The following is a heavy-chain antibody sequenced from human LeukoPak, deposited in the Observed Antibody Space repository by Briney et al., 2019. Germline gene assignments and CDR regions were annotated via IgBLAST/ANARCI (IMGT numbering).Heavy chain of an antibody. CDR3: AGRTMVRGVKVDDAFDI. J-gene: IGHJ3*02. Sequence: ASVKVSCKASGYTFTGYHMHWVRQAPGQGLEWMGWINPNSGGTNYAQKFQGRVTMTRDTSISTAYMELSRLRSDDTAVYYCAGRTMVRGVKVDDAFDIWGQGTMVTVSS. V-gene: IGHV1-2*02. CDR1: GYTFTGYH. D-gene: IGHD3-10*01. CDR2: INPNSGGT.